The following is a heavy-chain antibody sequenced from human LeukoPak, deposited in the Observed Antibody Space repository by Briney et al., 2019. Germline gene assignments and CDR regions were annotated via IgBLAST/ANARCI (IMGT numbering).Heavy chain of an antibody. V-gene: IGHV3-7*01. Sequence: PGGSLRLSCAASGFISGNYWMSWVRQAPGQRLEWLAHINQDGIETYYLDSVKGRFTISRDSVRNSVYLQMNSLRADETAVYFCARFIASPGPDAFDIWGQGTLVTVSS. J-gene: IGHJ3*02. CDR3: ARFIASPGPDAFDI. CDR1: GFISGNYW. CDR2: INQDGIET. D-gene: IGHD6-13*01.